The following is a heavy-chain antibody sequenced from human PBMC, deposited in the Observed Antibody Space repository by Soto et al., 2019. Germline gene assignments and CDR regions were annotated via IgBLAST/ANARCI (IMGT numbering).Heavy chain of an antibody. D-gene: IGHD3-10*01. CDR3: AGGGVRGVITRTRDYYGMDV. CDR1: GYSFTTYW. Sequence: GESLKISCKGSGYSFTTYWIGWVRQMPGKGLEWMGIIYPGDSNTRYSPSFQGQVTISADKSISTAYLQWSSLKASDTAMYYCAGGGVRGVITRTRDYYGMDVWGQGTTVTVSS. J-gene: IGHJ6*02. CDR2: IYPGDSNT. V-gene: IGHV5-51*01.